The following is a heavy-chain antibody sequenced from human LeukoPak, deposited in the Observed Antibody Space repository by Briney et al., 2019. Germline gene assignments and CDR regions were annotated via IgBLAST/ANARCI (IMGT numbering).Heavy chain of an antibody. CDR3: VRDRGGSKDPFDY. V-gene: IGHV3-48*03. CDR2: IDSSGASI. Sequence: PGGSLRLSCAASGFTFSSYAMNWVRQAPGKGLEWISYIDSSGASIFYADSVEGRFTVPRDNAKSSLYLQMSSLRAEDTAIYYCVRDRGGSKDPFDYWGQGTLVTVSS. D-gene: IGHD3-16*01. CDR1: GFTFSSYA. J-gene: IGHJ4*02.